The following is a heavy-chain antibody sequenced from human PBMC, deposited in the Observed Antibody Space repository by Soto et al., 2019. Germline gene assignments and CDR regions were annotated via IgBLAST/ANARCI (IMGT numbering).Heavy chain of an antibody. CDR2: IYYSGST. D-gene: IGHD2-2*01. Sequence: PSETLSLTCTVSGGSISSGDYYWSWIRQPPGKGLEWIGYIYYSGSTYYNPSLKSRVTISVDTPENQLSLRLTSVTAADTAVYFCARATPAGSADFWGQGTLVTVSS. CDR1: GGSISSGDYY. J-gene: IGHJ4*02. V-gene: IGHV4-30-4*01. CDR3: ARATPAGSADF.